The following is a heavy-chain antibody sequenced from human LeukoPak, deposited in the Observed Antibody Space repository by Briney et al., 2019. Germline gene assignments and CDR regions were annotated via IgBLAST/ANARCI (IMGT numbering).Heavy chain of an antibody. CDR2: ISSSSSYI. J-gene: IGHJ6*03. Sequence: GSLRLSCAASGFTLSSHSMNWVRQAPGKGLEWVSSISSSSSYIYYADSVKGRFTISRDNAKNSLYLQMNSLRAEDTAVYYCARGTWATLYYYYMDVWGKGTTVTVSS. V-gene: IGHV3-21*01. CDR3: ARGTWATLYYYYMDV. CDR1: GFTLSSHS. D-gene: IGHD5-24*01.